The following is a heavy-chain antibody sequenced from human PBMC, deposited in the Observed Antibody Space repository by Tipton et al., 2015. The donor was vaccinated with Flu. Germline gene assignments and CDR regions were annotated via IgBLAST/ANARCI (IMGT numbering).Heavy chain of an antibody. CDR2: ISYDGSNK. CDR1: GFTFSSYA. V-gene: IGHV3-30*01. D-gene: IGHD6-13*01. CDR3: ARDSYSSSWYVFWGYYYGMDV. Sequence: SLRLSCAASGFTFSSYAMHWVRQAPGKGLEWVAVISYDGSNKYYADSVMGRFTISRDNSKNTLYLQMNSLRAEDTAVYYCARDSYSSSWYVFWGYYYGMDVWGQGTTVTVSS. J-gene: IGHJ6*02.